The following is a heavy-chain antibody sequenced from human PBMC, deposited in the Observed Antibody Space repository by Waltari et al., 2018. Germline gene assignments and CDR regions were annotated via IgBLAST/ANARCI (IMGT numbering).Heavy chain of an antibody. J-gene: IGHJ4*02. V-gene: IGHV4-59*01. D-gene: IGHD1-26*01. CDR2: IYYTGTT. Sequence: QVQLQESGPGLVKPSETLSLSCTVSGGYISSYFWTWIRQPPGKALEWIGHIYYTGTTTYSPSLKDRVTMSLDTAKNQFSLTLNSVTAADTAVYYCARDERSSPRTLKYWGQGTMITVSS. CDR3: ARDERSSPRTLKY. CDR1: GGYISSYF.